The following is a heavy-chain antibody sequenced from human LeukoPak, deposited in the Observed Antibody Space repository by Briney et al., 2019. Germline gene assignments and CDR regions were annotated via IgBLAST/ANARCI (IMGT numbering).Heavy chain of an antibody. Sequence: GASVKVSCKASGYTFTGYYIHWVRQDPGQGLEWMGRINPNSGGTNYAQKFQGRVTMTRDTSISTAYMELSRLRSDDTAVYSCARDYDSSGYYYFDYWGQGTLVTVSS. J-gene: IGHJ4*02. CDR3: ARDYDSSGYYYFDY. V-gene: IGHV1-2*06. D-gene: IGHD3-22*01. CDR2: INPNSGGT. CDR1: GYTFTGYY.